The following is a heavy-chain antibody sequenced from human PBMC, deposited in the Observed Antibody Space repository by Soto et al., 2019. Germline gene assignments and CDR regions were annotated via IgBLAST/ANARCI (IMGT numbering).Heavy chain of an antibody. D-gene: IGHD3-9*01. CDR2: INHSGST. V-gene: IGHV4-34*01. CDR1: GGSFSGYY. Sequence: PSETLSLTCAVYGGSFSGYYWSWIRQPPGKGLEWIGEINHSGSTNYNPSLTSRVTISVDTSKNQFSLKLRSVTAADTAVYYCAITGIRYVDYPGQGTPVTVPS. J-gene: IGHJ4*02. CDR3: AITGIRYVDY.